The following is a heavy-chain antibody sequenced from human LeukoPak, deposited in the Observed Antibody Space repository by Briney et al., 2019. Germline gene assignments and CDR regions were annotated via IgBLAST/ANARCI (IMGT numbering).Heavy chain of an antibody. J-gene: IGHJ5*02. CDR1: GGSISSGSYY. V-gene: IGHV4-61*02. D-gene: IGHD4-17*01. CDR2: IYTSGST. Sequence: SQTLSLTCTDSGGSISSGSYYWSWIRQPAGKGLEWIGRIYTSGSTNYNPSLKSRVTISVDTSKNQFSLKLSSVTAADTAVYYCARGNCGDYATWGQGTLVTVSS. CDR3: ARGNCGDYAT.